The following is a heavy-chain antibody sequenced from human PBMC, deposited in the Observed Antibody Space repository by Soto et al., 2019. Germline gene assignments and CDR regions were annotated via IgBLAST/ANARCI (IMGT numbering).Heavy chain of an antibody. D-gene: IGHD2-2*02. CDR3: ATDIHATWLLNS. CDR2: IAPDASQI. V-gene: IGHV3-30-3*01. Sequence: GGSLRLSCAASGFTFSGKTMYWVRQAPGKGLEWVALIAPDASQIYYADSVKGRFTISRDNSKNTLYLQMNSPRAEDTSLYLCATDIHATWLLNSWGQGTLVTVPS. CDR1: GFTFSGKT. J-gene: IGHJ4*02.